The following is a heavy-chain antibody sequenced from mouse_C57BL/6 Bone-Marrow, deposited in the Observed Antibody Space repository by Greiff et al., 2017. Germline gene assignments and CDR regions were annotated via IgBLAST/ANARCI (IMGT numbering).Heavy chain of an antibody. V-gene: IGHV1-81*01. CDR1: GYTFTSYG. Sequence: VQLQQSGAELARPGASVKLSCKASGYTFTSYGISWVKQRTGQGLEWIGEIYPSSGNTYYNEPVKGSATLTADNSSSTAYIELRRLTSEDSAVYCCARESDYFDYWGQGTTLTVSS. J-gene: IGHJ2*01. CDR3: ARESDYFDY. CDR2: IYPSSGNT.